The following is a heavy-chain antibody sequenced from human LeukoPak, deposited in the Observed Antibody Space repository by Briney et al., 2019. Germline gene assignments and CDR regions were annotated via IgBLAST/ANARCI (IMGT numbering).Heavy chain of an antibody. CDR2: ISGSGGST. CDR1: GFTFSSYA. Sequence: GGSLRLSCAASGFTFSSYAMSWVRQAPGKGLEWVSAISGSGGSTYYAGSVKGRFTISRDNSKNTLYLQMNSLRAEDTAVYYCAAIMVRYCSSTSCYNPSWFDPWGQGTLVTVSS. V-gene: IGHV3-23*01. CDR3: AAIMVRYCSSTSCYNPSWFDP. D-gene: IGHD2-2*02. J-gene: IGHJ5*02.